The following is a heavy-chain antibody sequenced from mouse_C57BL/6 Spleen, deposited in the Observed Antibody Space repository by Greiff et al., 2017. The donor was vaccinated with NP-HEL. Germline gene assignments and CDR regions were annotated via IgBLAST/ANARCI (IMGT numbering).Heavy chain of an antibody. J-gene: IGHJ1*03. Sequence: EVKVVESGGGLVQPGGSMKLSCAASGFTFSDAWMDWVRQSPEKGLEWVAEIRNKANNHATYYAESVKGRFTISRDDSKSSVYLQMNSLRAEDTGIYYCTRPVVYWYFDVWGTGTTVTVSS. D-gene: IGHD1-1*01. CDR2: IRNKANNHAT. CDR3: TRPVVYWYFDV. CDR1: GFTFSDAW. V-gene: IGHV6-6*01.